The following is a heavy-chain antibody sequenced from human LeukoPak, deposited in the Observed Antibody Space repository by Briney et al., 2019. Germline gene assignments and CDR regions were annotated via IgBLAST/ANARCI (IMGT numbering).Heavy chain of an antibody. V-gene: IGHV3-30*04. CDR2: ISYDGSNK. J-gene: IGHJ4*02. Sequence: GRSLRLSCAASGFTFSSYAMHWVRQAPGKGLEWVAVISYDGSNKYYADSVKGRFTISRDNSKNTLYLQMYSLRAEDAAVYYCARESLQSNDYGDYYDYWGQGTLVTVSS. CDR3: ARESLQSNDYGDYYDY. D-gene: IGHD4-17*01. CDR1: GFTFSSYA.